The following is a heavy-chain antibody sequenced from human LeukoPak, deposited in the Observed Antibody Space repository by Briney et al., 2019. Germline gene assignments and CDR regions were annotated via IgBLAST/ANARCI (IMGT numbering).Heavy chain of an antibody. CDR3: ARFVSAFDI. CDR2: ISTIGST. J-gene: IGHJ3*02. D-gene: IGHD5/OR15-5a*01. Sequence: SETLSLACTVSGVSISSYWWSWIRQPAGKGLEWIGHISTIGSTIYNPSLKSRVTISGDKSNSQFSLKLSSVTAADTAVYYCARFVSAFDIWGQGTVVTVSS. V-gene: IGHV4-4*07. CDR1: GVSISSYW.